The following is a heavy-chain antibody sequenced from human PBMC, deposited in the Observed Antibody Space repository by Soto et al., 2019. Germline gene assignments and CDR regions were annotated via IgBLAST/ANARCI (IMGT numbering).Heavy chain of an antibody. J-gene: IGHJ4*02. Sequence: PSETLSLTCTVSGGSISSYYWSWIRQPPGKGLEWIGYIYYSGSTNYNPSLKSRVTISVDTSKNQFSLKLSSVTAADTAVYYCARHDRYSSGHADYWGQGTLVTVSS. D-gene: IGHD6-19*01. CDR2: IYYSGST. CDR3: ARHDRYSSGHADY. V-gene: IGHV4-59*08. CDR1: GGSISSYY.